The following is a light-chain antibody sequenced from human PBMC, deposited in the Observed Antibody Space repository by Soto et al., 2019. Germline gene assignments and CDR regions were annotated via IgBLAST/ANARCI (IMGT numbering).Light chain of an antibody. CDR2: DVT. CDR1: DSDVGGYNY. J-gene: IGLJ2*01. V-gene: IGLV2-14*03. Sequence: QSALTQPASVSGSPGQSITISCTGTDSDVGGYNYVSWYQHHPGNAPKVMIYDVTYRPSVVSTRFSGSNSGNTASLTISWLQAEDEADYYCSSYTTNGVGVFGGGTQLTVL. CDR3: SSYTTNGVGV.